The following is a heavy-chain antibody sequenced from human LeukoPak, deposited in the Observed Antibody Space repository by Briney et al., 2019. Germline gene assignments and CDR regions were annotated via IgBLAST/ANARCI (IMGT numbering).Heavy chain of an antibody. CDR3: ARDTGTVADY. J-gene: IGHJ4*02. Sequence: SETLSLTCTASGGTFSTYYWSWIRQAPGKGLEWIGYIYYSGSTNYNPSLKSRVTTSVDTSKNQFSLKLSSVTAADTAVYYCARDTGTVADYWGQGTLVTVSS. CDR1: GGTFSTYY. D-gene: IGHD4-23*01. V-gene: IGHV4-59*01. CDR2: IYYSGST.